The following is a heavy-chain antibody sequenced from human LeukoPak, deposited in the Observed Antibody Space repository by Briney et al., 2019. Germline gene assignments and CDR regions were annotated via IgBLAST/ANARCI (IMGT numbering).Heavy chain of an antibody. CDR2: IYTSETT. CDR3: AREGDYGDYSKSFYYMDV. V-gene: IGHV4-4*07. CDR1: GGYIGSYY. D-gene: IGHD4-17*01. J-gene: IGHJ6*03. Sequence: PSETLSLTCTVSGGYIGSYYWSWIRQPAGKGLEGIGRIYTSETTDYNPSLKSRVTMSVDRSTSQFSLTLTSVTAADTAVYYCAREGDYGDYSKSFYYMDVWGKGTTVTVSS.